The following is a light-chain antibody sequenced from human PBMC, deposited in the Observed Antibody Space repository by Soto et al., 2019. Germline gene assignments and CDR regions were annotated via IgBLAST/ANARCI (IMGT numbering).Light chain of an antibody. CDR1: QSSSSSS. Sequence: IVLPLSPGTPSFSPGERATVSYTPVQSSSSSSLAWYQQHLGQAPRLLICGASTRATGIPDRFSGSGSGTDFTLTISRLEPEDFAVYYCQQYGSSPPYTFGGGTKVDIK. CDR3: QQYGSSPPYT. CDR2: GAS. V-gene: IGKV3-20*01. J-gene: IGKJ4*01.